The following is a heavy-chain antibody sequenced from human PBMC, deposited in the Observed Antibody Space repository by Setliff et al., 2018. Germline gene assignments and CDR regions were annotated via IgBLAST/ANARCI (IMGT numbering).Heavy chain of an antibody. Sequence: PSETLSLTCTVSGGSISSGDYYWSWIRQPPGKGLEWIGYIYYSGSTYYNPSLKSRVTISVDTSKNQFSLKLSSVTAADTAVYYCARGDVDTAMVGFAFDIWGQGTMVTVS. CDR2: IYYSGST. V-gene: IGHV4-30-4*08. CDR3: ARGDVDTAMVGFAFDI. CDR1: GGSISSGDYY. J-gene: IGHJ3*02. D-gene: IGHD5-18*01.